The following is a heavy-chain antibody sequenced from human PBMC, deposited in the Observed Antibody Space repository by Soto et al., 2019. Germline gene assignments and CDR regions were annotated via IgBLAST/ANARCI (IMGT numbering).Heavy chain of an antibody. J-gene: IGHJ2*01. Sequence: EVQLVESGGGLVKPGGSLRLSCAASGFTFSSYSMNWVRQAPGKGLEWVSSISSSSRYIYYADSVKGRFTISRDNAKNSLYLQMNSLRAEDTAVYYCARDRCSGGSCYYDWYFDLWGRGTLVTVSS. CDR2: ISSSSRYI. CDR1: GFTFSSYS. CDR3: ARDRCSGGSCYYDWYFDL. D-gene: IGHD2-15*01. V-gene: IGHV3-21*01.